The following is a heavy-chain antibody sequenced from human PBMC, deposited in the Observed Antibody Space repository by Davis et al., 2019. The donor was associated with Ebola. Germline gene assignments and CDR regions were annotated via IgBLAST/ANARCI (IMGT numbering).Heavy chain of an antibody. Sequence: AASVKVSCKASGYTFTSYYMHWVRQAPGQGLEWMGIINPSGGSTSYAQKFQDRVTMTRDTATSTVYMELSSLRSEDTAVYYCAREVIVVVVAATRQPYYYYYGMDVWGKGTTVTVSS. CDR1: GYTFTSYY. D-gene: IGHD2-15*01. CDR2: INPSGGST. J-gene: IGHJ6*04. V-gene: IGHV1-46*01. CDR3: AREVIVVVVAATRQPYYYYYGMDV.